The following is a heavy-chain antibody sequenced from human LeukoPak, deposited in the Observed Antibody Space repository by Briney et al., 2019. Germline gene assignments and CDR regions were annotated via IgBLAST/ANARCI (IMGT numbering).Heavy chain of an antibody. CDR2: ISHDGSNK. CDR3: ARDFSGVVISSLDY. J-gene: IGHJ4*02. D-gene: IGHD3-3*01. V-gene: IGHV3-30-3*01. Sequence: GGSLRLSCAASGLTFSSYSMHWVRQAPGKGLEWVAVISHDGSNKYYADSVKGRFTISRDNSKNTLHLQMNSLRAEDTAVYYCARDFSGVVISSLDYWGQGTLVTVSS. CDR1: GLTFSSYS.